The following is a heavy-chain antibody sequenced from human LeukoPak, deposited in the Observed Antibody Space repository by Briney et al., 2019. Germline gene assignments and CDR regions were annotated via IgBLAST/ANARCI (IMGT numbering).Heavy chain of an antibody. D-gene: IGHD4-17*01. CDR3: AREGSVYTVNLDY. J-gene: IGHJ4*02. CDR2: IWYDGSNK. Sequence: GGSLRLSCAASGFTFSSYGMHWVRQAPGKGLEWVAVIWYDGSNKYYADSVKGRFTISRDNSKNTLYLQMNSLRAEDTAVYYCAREGSVYTVNLDYWGQGTLVTVSS. CDR1: GFTFSSYG. V-gene: IGHV3-33*01.